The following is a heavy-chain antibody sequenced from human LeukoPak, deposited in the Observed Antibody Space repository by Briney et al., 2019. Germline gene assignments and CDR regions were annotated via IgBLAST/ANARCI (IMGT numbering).Heavy chain of an antibody. V-gene: IGHV3-30*02. CDR1: GFTFSSYG. J-gene: IGHJ4*01. Sequence: GGSLRLSCAASGFTFSSYGMHWVRQAPGKGLEWVAFIRYDGSNKYYADSVKGRFTISRDNAKNSLYLQMNSLRPDDTALYYCSTDPRLLIYWGHGTLVTVSS. D-gene: IGHD2-8*01. CDR2: IRYDGSNK. CDR3: STDPRLLIY.